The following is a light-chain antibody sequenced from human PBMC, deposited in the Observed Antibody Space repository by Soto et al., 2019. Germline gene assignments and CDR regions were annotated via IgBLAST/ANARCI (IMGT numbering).Light chain of an antibody. Sequence: VLTQSPGTLSLSPGERVTLPCRASQGLSGNYLAWYWHNPGQAPCLLXXGKXTRATGIPERFSGRGSGKDFSLTISRLEPGDFAVYYCRHYGDSLSSTFGQGTRLEIK. J-gene: IGKJ5*01. CDR1: QGLSGNY. V-gene: IGKV3-20*01. CDR3: RHYGDSLSST. CDR2: GKX.